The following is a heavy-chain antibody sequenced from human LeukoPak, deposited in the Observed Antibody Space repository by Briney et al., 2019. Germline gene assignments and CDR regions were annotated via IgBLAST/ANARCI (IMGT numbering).Heavy chain of an antibody. D-gene: IGHD1-26*01. V-gene: IGHV3-7*01. CDR1: GLTFSSNG. Sequence: GGSLRLSCEASGLTFSSNGMSWVRQAPGKGLGWVANIKQDGSEKYYVDSVKGRFTISRDNAKNSLYLQMNSLRAEDTAVYYCARGAGSGSYYYFDYWGQGTLVAVSS. CDR2: IKQDGSEK. J-gene: IGHJ4*02. CDR3: ARGAGSGSYYYFDY.